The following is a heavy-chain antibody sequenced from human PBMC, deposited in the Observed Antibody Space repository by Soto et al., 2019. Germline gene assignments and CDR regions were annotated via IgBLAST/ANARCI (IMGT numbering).Heavy chain of an antibody. CDR3: AKENTPDYGDYVDY. CDR1: GFTFSSYA. V-gene: IGHV3-23*01. D-gene: IGHD4-17*01. CDR2: ISGSGTST. Sequence: EVQLLESGGGLVQPGGSLRLSCAASGFTFSSYAMSWVRQAPGKGLKWISSISGSGTSTYYADSVKGRFTISRDNSKNTMYLQMNSLRAEDTALYFCAKENTPDYGDYVDYWGKGTLVTVSS. J-gene: IGHJ4*02.